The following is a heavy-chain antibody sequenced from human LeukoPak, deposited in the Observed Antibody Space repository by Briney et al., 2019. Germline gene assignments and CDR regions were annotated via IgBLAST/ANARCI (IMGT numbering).Heavy chain of an antibody. V-gene: IGHV3-23*01. J-gene: IGHJ4*02. Sequence: QTGGSLRLSCAASGFTFSSYAMSWVRQAPGKGLEWVSAISGSGGSTYYADSVKGRFTISRDNSKNTLYLQMNSLRAEDTAVYYCAKVPTRYDFWSGYQDYWGQGTLVTVSS. CDR3: AKVPTRYDFWSGYQDY. CDR2: ISGSGGST. CDR1: GFTFSSYA. D-gene: IGHD3-3*01.